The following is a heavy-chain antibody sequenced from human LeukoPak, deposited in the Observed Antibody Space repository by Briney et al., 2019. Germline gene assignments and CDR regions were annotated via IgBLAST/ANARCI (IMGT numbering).Heavy chain of an antibody. V-gene: IGHV3-53*01. CDR2: IYSGGGT. CDR1: GFTVSSNY. Sequence: GGSLRLSCAASGFTVSSNYMNWVRQAPGEGLEWVSVIYSGGGTYYADPVKGRFTISRDNSKKTLYLQVNSLRVEDTAVYHCVKDPYSSGWYGGNAFDLWGQGTMVTVSS. D-gene: IGHD6-19*01. CDR3: VKDPYSSGWYGGNAFDL. J-gene: IGHJ3*01.